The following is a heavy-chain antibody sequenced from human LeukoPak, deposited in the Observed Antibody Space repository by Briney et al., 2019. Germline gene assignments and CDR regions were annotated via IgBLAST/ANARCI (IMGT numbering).Heavy chain of an antibody. V-gene: IGHV4-59*01. CDR2: IYYSGST. D-gene: IGHD3-10*01. Sequence: SETLSLTCTVSGGSISSYYWSWIRQPPGKGLEWIGYIYYSGSTNYNPSLKSRVTISVDTSKNQFSLKLSSVTAADTAAYYCARVRLLWFGEPLYGMDVWGQGTTVTVSS. J-gene: IGHJ6*02. CDR3: ARVRLLWFGEPLYGMDV. CDR1: GGSISSYY.